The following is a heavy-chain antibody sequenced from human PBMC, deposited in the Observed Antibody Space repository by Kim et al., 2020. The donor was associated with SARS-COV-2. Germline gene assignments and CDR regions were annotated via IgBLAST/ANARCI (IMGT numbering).Heavy chain of an antibody. D-gene: IGHD3-3*01. Sequence: SETLSLTCTVSGGSISSSSYYWGWIRQPPGKGLEWIGSIYYSGSTYYNPSLKSRVTISVDTSKNQFSLKLSSVTAADTAVYYCAIPYYDFWSGYFNYFDYWGQGTLVTVSS. CDR1: GGSISSSSYY. J-gene: IGHJ4*02. V-gene: IGHV4-39*01. CDR2: IYYSGST. CDR3: AIPYYDFWSGYFNYFDY.